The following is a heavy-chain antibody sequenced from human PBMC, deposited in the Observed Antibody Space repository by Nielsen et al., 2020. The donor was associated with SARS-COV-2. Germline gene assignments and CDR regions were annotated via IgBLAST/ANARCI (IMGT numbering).Heavy chain of an antibody. Sequence: KVSCKGSGYSFTSYWIGWVRQMPGKGLEWMGIIYPGDSDTRYSPSLQGQVTISADKSISTAYLQWSSLKASDTAMYYCARVVSNWFDPWGQGTLVTVSS. CDR1: GYSFTSYW. D-gene: IGHD2-2*01. J-gene: IGHJ5*02. CDR3: ARVVSNWFDP. CDR2: IYPGDSDT. V-gene: IGHV5-51*01.